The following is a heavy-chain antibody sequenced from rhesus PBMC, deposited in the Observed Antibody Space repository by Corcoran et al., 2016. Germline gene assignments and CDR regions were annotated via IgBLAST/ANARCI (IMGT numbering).Heavy chain of an antibody. CDR2: IYGSSTST. CDR3: ARDSGGWSNFFDY. V-gene: IGHV4S10*01. D-gene: IGHD6-37*01. Sequence: QVQLQESGPGVVKPSETLSLTCAVSGGSISSRYRWIWIRPPPGTGLEWIGYIYGSSTSTNYNPSLKSRVTISKDTSKNQFSLKLSSVTAADTAVYYCARDSGGWSNFFDYWGQGVLVTVSS. CDR1: GGSISSRYR. J-gene: IGHJ4*01.